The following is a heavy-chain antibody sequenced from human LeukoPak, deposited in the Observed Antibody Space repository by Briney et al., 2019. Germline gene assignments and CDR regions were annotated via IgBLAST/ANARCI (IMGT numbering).Heavy chain of an antibody. CDR2: ISGSGGST. CDR1: GFTLSGYA. D-gene: IGHD1-26*01. CDR3: AKEGSGSYLY. V-gene: IGHV3-23*01. J-gene: IGHJ4*02. Sequence: PGGSLRLSCASSGFTLSGYAMSVVRQAPGKGLEWVSAISGSGGSTYYADSVKGRFTISRDNSKNTLYLQMNSLRAEDTAVYYCAKEGSGSYLYWGQGTLVTVSS.